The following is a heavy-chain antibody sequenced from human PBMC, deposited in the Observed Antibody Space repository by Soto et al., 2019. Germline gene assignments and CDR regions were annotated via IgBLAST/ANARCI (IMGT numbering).Heavy chain of an antibody. D-gene: IGHD3-10*01. CDR2: IYYSGST. V-gene: IGHV4-31*03. Sequence: PSETLSLTCTVSGGSISSGGYYWSWIRQHPGKGLEWIGYIYYSGSTYYNPSLMSRVTISVDTSKNQFSLKLSSVTAADTAVYYCARVAYYYGSGIHPNPRSGFDYWGQGTLVTVSS. CDR3: ARVAYYYGSGIHPNPRSGFDY. J-gene: IGHJ4*02. CDR1: GGSISSGGYY.